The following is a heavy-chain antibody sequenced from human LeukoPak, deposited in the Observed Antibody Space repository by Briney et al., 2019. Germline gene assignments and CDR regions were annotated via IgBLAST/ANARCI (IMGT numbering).Heavy chain of an antibody. CDR3: ARVGGTPEYYDFWSGYPSNFYYYMDV. CDR2: IYYCGST. CDR1: GGSISSYY. D-gene: IGHD3-3*01. V-gene: IGHV4-59*01. J-gene: IGHJ6*03. Sequence: PSETLSLTCTVSGGSISSYYWSWIRQPPGKGLEGIGYIYYCGSTNYNPSLKSRVTISVDTSKNQFSLKLSSVTAADTAVYYCARVGGTPEYYDFWSGYPSNFYYYMDVWGKGTTVTVSS.